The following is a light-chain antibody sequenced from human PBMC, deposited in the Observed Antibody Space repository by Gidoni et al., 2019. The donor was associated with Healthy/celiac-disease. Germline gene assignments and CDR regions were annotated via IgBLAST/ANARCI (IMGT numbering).Light chain of an antibody. J-gene: IGKJ1*01. CDR2: AAS. CDR1: QSISSY. Sequence: DIQMTQSPSALSASVGDRVTITCRASQSISSYLNWYQQKPGNAPKLLICAASSLQSGVPSRFSGSGSGTEFTLTISCLQPEDFATYYCQQNYSTPWTFGQGTKVEIK. CDR3: QQNYSTPWT. V-gene: IGKV1-39*01.